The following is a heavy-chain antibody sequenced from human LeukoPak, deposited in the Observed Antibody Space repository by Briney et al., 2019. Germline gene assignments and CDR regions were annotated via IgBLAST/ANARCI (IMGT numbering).Heavy chain of an antibody. D-gene: IGHD4-17*01. CDR3: ARGLRHYYYYMDV. V-gene: IGHV4-59*05. J-gene: IGHJ6*03. CDR2: IYYSGST. Sequence: SETLSLTCTVSGGSMSTYYWSWIRQPPGKGLEWIGSIYYSGSTYYNPSLKSRVTISVDTSKNQFSLKLSSVTAADTAVYYCARGLRHYYYYMDVWGKGTTVTISS. CDR1: GGSMSTYY.